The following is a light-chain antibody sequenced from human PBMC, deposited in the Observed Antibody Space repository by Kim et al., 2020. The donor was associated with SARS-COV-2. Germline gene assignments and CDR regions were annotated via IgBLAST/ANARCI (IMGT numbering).Light chain of an antibody. V-gene: IGKV3-20*01. CDR1: QSVDSDY. CDR2: DAS. CDR3: QQYAISPRT. Sequence: EIVLTQSPSTLSLSPGERATLSCRASQSVDSDYLAWFRHKPGQAPRLLIYDASNRATGIPDRFSGSGSGTDFTLTISRLEPEDFALYYCQQYAISPRTFGQGTKVEI. J-gene: IGKJ1*01.